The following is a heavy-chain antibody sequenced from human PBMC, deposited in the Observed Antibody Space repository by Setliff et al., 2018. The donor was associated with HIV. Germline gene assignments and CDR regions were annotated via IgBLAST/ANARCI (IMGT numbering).Heavy chain of an antibody. V-gene: IGHV1-2*02. CDR1: GFTFTGYY. D-gene: IGHD3-3*01. CDR2: INPNNGDT. CDR3: ARAPRIFPEFNNPHPHFDH. J-gene: IGHJ4*02. Sequence: GASVKVSCKPSGFTFTGYYLHWVRQAPGQGLEWMGWINPNNGDTNYEQRFQGRVTMTRDTSITTVYMVLNRLTPGDTAVYYCARAPRIFPEFNNPHPHFDHWGQETLVPSPQ.